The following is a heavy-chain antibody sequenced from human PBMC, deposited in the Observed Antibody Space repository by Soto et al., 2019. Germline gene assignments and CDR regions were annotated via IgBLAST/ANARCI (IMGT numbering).Heavy chain of an antibody. CDR3: ARVGVGCISTSCPLDY. CDR1: GGAFSSYA. J-gene: IGHJ4*02. Sequence: QVQLVQSGAEVKKPGSSVKVSCKASGGAFSSYAISWVRQAPGQGLEWMGGIIPIFGTANYAQKFQGRVTITADESTSTAYMELSSLRSEDTAVYYCARVGVGCISTSCPLDYWGQGTLVTVSS. V-gene: IGHV1-69*12. D-gene: IGHD2-2*01. CDR2: IIPIFGTA.